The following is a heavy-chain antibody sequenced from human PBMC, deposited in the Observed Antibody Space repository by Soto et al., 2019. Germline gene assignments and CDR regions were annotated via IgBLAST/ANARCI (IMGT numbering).Heavy chain of an antibody. J-gene: IGHJ4*02. V-gene: IGHV4-30-2*01. D-gene: IGHD3-3*01. CDR2: IYHSGSA. CDR1: GGSISSGDYY. CDR3: ASSVFLSGVSYKVLIRLHYFAT. Sequence: SETLSLTCTVSGGSISSGDYYWSWIRQPPGKGLEWIGEIYHSGSAIYPPSLKNRVTLSLDGSKNEFSLKVNSVTAADTAVYFCASSVFLSGVSYKVLIRLHYFATWGPGTLVTVSS.